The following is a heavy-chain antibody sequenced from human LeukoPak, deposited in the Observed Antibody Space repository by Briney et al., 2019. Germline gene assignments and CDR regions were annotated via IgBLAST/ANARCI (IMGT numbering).Heavy chain of an antibody. Sequence: SETLSLTCTVSGGSISSYYWSWIRQPPGKGLEWIGYIYYSGSTNYNPSLKSRVTISVDTSKNQFSLKLSSVTAADTAVYYCARDRAAGMEGRDWFDPWGQGTLVTVSS. CDR3: ARDRAAGMEGRDWFDP. D-gene: IGHD6-13*01. V-gene: IGHV4-59*12. CDR1: GGSISSYY. J-gene: IGHJ5*02. CDR2: IYYSGST.